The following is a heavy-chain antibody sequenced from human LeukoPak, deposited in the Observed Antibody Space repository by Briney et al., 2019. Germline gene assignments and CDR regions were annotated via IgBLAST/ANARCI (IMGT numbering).Heavy chain of an antibody. CDR1: GGSFSGFY. CDR2: INHSGST. J-gene: IGHJ4*02. Sequence: SETLSLTCAVYGGSFSGFYWSWIRQPPGKGLEWIGEINHSGSTNCNPSLKSRVTISVDTSKNQFSLKLSSVTAADTAVYYCARGEDASGYYVEFDYWGQGTLSPSLQ. D-gene: IGHD3-22*01. V-gene: IGHV4-34*01. CDR3: ARGEDASGYYVEFDY.